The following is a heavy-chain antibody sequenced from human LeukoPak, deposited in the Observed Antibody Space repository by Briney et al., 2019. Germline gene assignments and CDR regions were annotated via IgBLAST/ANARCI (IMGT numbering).Heavy chain of an antibody. D-gene: IGHD3-9*01. CDR1: GFTFSSYA. Sequence: GGSLRLSCAASGFTFSSYAMSWVRQAPGKGLEWVSAISGSGGSTYYADSVKGRFTVSRDNSKNTLYLQMNSLRGEDTAVYYCAGWIYDTLTGYPSFDYWGQGTLVTVSS. V-gene: IGHV3-23*01. J-gene: IGHJ4*02. CDR2: ISGSGGST. CDR3: AGWIYDTLTGYPSFDY.